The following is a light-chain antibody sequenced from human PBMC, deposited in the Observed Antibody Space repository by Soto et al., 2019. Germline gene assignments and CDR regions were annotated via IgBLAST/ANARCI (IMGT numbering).Light chain of an antibody. J-gene: IGLJ1*01. CDR1: KIGGKR. CDR2: DDR. CDR3: QVWDGSSDHYV. Sequence: SYELTQPPSVSVAPGQTATITCGGTKIGGKRVHWYQQKPGQAPVLVVYDDRGRPSGIPERFSGSNSGNTATLTISRVEAGDEADYYCQVWDGSSDHYVFATGTKLTVL. V-gene: IGLV3-21*02.